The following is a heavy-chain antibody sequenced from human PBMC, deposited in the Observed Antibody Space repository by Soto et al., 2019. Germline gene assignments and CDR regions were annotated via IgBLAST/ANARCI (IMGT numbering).Heavy chain of an antibody. V-gene: IGHV3-48*02. Sequence: EVQLVESGGGLVQPGGSLRLSCAASGFPFSSYAMNWVRQAPGKGLEWVSCINSGSSTIYYADSAKGRFTISRDNAKNSLYLQMNSLRDEDTAVYFCVRDRGYTGYDLQYWGQGALVAVSS. J-gene: IGHJ4*02. D-gene: IGHD5-12*01. CDR3: VRDRGYTGYDLQY. CDR2: INSGSSTI. CDR1: GFPFSSYA.